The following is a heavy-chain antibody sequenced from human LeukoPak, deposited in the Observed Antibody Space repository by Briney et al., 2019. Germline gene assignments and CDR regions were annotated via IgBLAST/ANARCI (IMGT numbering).Heavy chain of an antibody. CDR2: ISCNGNT. CDR3: ARGPNWYYNS. D-gene: IGHD1-7*01. V-gene: IGHV4-61*08. Sequence: SETLSLTCAVSDDSVTSGGFCWSWIRPPPGKGLEWFGYISCNGNTDYNPSLNSRVAISVDTSKNQFSLKLTSVTAADTAVYYCARGPNWYYNSWGQGTLVTVS. CDR1: DDSVTSGGFC. J-gene: IGHJ4*02.